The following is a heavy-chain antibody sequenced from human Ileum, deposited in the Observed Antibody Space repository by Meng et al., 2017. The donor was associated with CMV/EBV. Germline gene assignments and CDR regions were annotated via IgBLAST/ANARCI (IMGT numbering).Heavy chain of an antibody. D-gene: IGHD5-12*01. CDR3: ATSRGYSAYEAPSFVY. CDR2: IIPMFDSV. Sequence: QVQLGQPGAEVRKPESSVKVSCKASVGTFTNYAISWVRQAPRQGLEWMGGIIPMFDSVNYAQKFQGRVTITADKSTSTAYMELSSLRSEDTAVYYCATSRGYSAYEAPSFVYWGQGTLVTVSS. CDR1: VGTFTNYA. J-gene: IGHJ4*02. V-gene: IGHV1-69*14.